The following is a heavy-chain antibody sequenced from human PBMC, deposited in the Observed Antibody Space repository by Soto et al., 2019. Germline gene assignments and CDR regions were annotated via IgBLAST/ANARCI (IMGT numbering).Heavy chain of an antibody. CDR3: ARQPNQYCYDSSGYRATTFGV. J-gene: IGHJ3*01. CDR2: IYPGDSDT. V-gene: IGHV5-51*01. Sequence: GESLKISCKGSGCSFTSYWIGWVRQLPGKGLEWMWTIYPGDSDTRYSPSFQGQVTISADKSISTAYLQWSSLKASDTAMYYCARQPNQYCYDSSGYRATTFGVWGRGTMVTV. D-gene: IGHD3-22*01. CDR1: GCSFTSYW.